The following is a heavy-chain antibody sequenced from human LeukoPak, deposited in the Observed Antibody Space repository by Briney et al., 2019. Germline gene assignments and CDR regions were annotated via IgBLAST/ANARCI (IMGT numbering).Heavy chain of an antibody. CDR3: ARDIPQEAVSGGIDY. V-gene: IGHV1-18*01. J-gene: IGHJ4*02. CDR2: ISVYNGNT. CDR1: GYTFITYG. Sequence: ASVKVSCKASGYTFITYGVTWVRQAPGQGLEWMGWISVYNGNTNYVEKPQGRVIMTTDTSTYTAYMELRSLRSDDTAMYYCARDIPQEAVSGGIDYWGQGTLVTVSS. D-gene: IGHD6-19*01.